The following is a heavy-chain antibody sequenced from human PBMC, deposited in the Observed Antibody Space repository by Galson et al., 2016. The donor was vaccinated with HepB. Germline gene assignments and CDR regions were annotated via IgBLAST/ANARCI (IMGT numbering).Heavy chain of an antibody. J-gene: IGHJ4*01. CDR1: GFTFSNYA. V-gene: IGHV3-23*01. Sequence: SLRLSCAASGFTFSNYAMSWVRQAPGKGPEWVSAISGVSDRTYYAGSMKDRFIISRDDSRNMLFLQLNSLRAEDTAIYYCAKERPYSNVRQYYLDNWGLGTLVTVSS. D-gene: IGHD4-11*01. CDR3: AKERPYSNVRQYYLDN. CDR2: ISGVSDRT.